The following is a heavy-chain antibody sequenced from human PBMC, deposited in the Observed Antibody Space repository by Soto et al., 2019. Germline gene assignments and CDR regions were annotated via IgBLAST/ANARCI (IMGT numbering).Heavy chain of an antibody. D-gene: IGHD2-21*02. J-gene: IGHJ4*02. V-gene: IGHV4-4*07. CDR2: VFSSVSA. Sequence: SETLSLTCIVSGVSVTSYTWSWVRQPANKGLEWIGRVFSSVSATYNPSLKSRVSISMDTAENRISLKLDSVTAADAGVYFCARDGMTAGDTWGPGTLVTVSS. CDR3: ARDGMTAGDT. CDR1: GVSVTSYT.